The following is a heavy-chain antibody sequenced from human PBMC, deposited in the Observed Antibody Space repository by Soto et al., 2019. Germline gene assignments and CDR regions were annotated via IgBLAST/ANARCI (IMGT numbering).Heavy chain of an antibody. D-gene: IGHD5-18*01. V-gene: IGHV3-7*01. CDR1: GFTFSGYW. J-gene: IGHJ3*02. Sequence: GGSLRLSCAASGFTFSGYWMSWVRQAPGKGLEWVANIKGDGSETYYVDPVKGRFTISRDNAKNSLYLQMNSLRAEDTAVYYCARDKSYGWIWGQGTMVTVSS. CDR2: IKGDGSET. CDR3: ARDKSYGWI.